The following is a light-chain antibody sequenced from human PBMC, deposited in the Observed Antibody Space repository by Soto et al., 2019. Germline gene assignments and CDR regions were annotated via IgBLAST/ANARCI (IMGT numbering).Light chain of an antibody. CDR2: EVS. J-gene: IGLJ1*01. V-gene: IGLV2-18*02. Sequence: QSVLTQHPSVSGSPGQSVTISCTGTSSDVGGYNRVSWYRQPPGTAPKLMIYEVSNRPSGVPDRFSGSKSGNTASLTISGLQAEDEADYYCSSYTSSSTYVFGTGTKLTVL. CDR1: SSDVGGYNR. CDR3: SSYTSSSTYV.